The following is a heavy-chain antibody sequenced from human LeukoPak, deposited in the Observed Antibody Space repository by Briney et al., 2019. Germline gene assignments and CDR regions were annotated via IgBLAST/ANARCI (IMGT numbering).Heavy chain of an antibody. J-gene: IGHJ4*02. CDR2: TYFRSKWYN. V-gene: IGHV6-1*01. CDR3: ARGLPRFLDY. CDR1: GDSVSSNSAA. Sequence: SQTLSLTCAISGDSVSSNSAAWNWIRQSPSRGLEWLGRTYFRSKWYNDCAVSVKSRITINADTSKNQFSLQLNSVTAEDTAVYYCARGLPRFLDYWGQGTLVTVSS. D-gene: IGHD3-3*01.